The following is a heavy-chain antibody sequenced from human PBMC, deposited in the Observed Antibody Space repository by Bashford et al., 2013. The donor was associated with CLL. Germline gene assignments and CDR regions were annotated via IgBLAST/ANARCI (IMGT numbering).Heavy chain of an antibody. V-gene: IGHV4-34*01. CDR2: INHSGST. J-gene: IGHJ6*04. Sequence: SETLSLTCAVYGGSFSGYYWSWIRQPPGKGLEWIGEINHSGSTNYNPSLKSRVTISVDTSKNQFSLKLSSVTAADTAVYYCARGPMIVVVIIRRTYYYYYYGMTSGPKDRRSPSPQ. CDR3: ARGPMIVVVIIRRTYYYYYYGMTS. D-gene: IGHD3-22*01. CDR1: GGSFSGYY.